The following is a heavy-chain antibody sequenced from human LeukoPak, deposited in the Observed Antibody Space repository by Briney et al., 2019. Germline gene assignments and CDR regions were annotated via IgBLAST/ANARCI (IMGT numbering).Heavy chain of an antibody. CDR2: IWYDGTNK. D-gene: IGHD3-22*01. CDR1: GFTFSSYG. Sequence: GGSLRLSCATSGFTFSSYGMYWVRQAPGKGLEWVAVIWYDGTNKYYGDSVKGRFTISRDDSRNTVYLQMNSLRAEDTAVYYCARASGYYYNDAFDIWGQGTMVTVSS. J-gene: IGHJ3*02. CDR3: ARASGYYYNDAFDI. V-gene: IGHV3-33*01.